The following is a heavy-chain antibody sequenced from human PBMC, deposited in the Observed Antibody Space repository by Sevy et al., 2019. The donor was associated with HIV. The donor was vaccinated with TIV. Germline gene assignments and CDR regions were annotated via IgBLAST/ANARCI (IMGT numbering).Heavy chain of an antibody. V-gene: IGHV4-59*01. D-gene: IGHD2-2*01. CDR3: VRSHHKKYCSSTSCYAEFDY. Sequence: SETLSLTCTVSGGSISSYYWSWIRQPPGKGLEWIGYIYYSGSTNYNPSLKSRVTISVDTSKNQFSLKLSSVTAADTAVYYCVRSHHKKYCSSTSCYAEFDYWGQGTLVTVSS. CDR2: IYYSGST. J-gene: IGHJ4*02. CDR1: GGSISSYY.